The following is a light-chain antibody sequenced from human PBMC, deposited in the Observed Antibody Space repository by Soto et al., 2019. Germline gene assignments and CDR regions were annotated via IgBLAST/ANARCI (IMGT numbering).Light chain of an antibody. Sequence: QTVVTQEPSFSVSPGRTVTLTCGLSSASVSTSYYPSWYQQTPGQAPRTLIYNTNKRSSGVPDRFSGSILGNKAALTITGAEADDACDYYCALYMGSGVGVFGGGTKLTVL. CDR1: SASVSTSYY. CDR3: ALYMGSGVGV. J-gene: IGLJ3*02. V-gene: IGLV8-61*01. CDR2: NTN.